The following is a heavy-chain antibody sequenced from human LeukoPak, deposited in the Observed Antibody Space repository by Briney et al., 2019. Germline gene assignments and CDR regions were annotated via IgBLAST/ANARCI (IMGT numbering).Heavy chain of an antibody. CDR2: INHSGST. CDR1: GGSFSGYY. CDR3: ARLFTELAAADY. Sequence: SETLSLTCAVYGGSFSGYYWSWIRQPPGKGLEWIGEINHSGSTNYNPSLKSRVTISVDTSKNQFSLKLSSVTAADTAMYYCARLFTELAAADYWGQGTLATVPS. V-gene: IGHV4-34*01. D-gene: IGHD6-13*01. J-gene: IGHJ4*02.